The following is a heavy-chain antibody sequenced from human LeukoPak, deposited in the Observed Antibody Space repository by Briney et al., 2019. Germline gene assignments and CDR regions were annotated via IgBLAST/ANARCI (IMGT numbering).Heavy chain of an antibody. CDR2: INHSGTT. V-gene: IGHV4-34*01. D-gene: IGHD6-13*01. Sequence: SETLSLTCAVYGGSFSGYYWSWIRQPPGKGLEWIGEINHSGTTNYNPSLKSRVTISVDTSKNQFSLKLSSVTAAATAVYYCARVAAAGTSYDYWGQGTLVTVFS. J-gene: IGHJ4*02. CDR3: ARVAAAGTSYDY. CDR1: GGSFSGYY.